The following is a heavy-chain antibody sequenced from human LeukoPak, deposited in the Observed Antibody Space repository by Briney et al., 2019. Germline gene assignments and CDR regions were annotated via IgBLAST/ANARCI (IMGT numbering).Heavy chain of an antibody. D-gene: IGHD3-3*01. V-gene: IGHV4-4*07. CDR3: ARDWVVTIFGVTRGYFDY. J-gene: IGHJ4*02. CDR1: GGSISSYY. CDR2: IYTSGST. Sequence: SETLSLTCTVSGGSISSYYWSWIRQPAGKGLEWIGRIYTSGSTNYNPSLKSRVTMSVDTSKNQFSLKLSSVTAADTAVYYCARDWVVTIFGVTRGYFDYWGQGTLVTVSS.